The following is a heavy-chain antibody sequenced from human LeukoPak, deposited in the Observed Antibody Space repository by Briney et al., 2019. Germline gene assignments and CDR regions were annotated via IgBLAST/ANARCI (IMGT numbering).Heavy chain of an antibody. J-gene: IGHJ3*01. Sequence: GGSLRLSCAASGFTFSNYWMSWVRQAPGKGLEWVANIKKDGSEKDYVDSVKGRFTISRDNAKNSLYLHMNSLRAEDTAVYYCARDGGYCSGSSCFGDAFDVWGQGTRVTVS. CDR1: GFTFSNYW. CDR3: ARDGGYCSGSSCFGDAFDV. V-gene: IGHV3-7*01. D-gene: IGHD2-15*01. CDR2: IKKDGSEK.